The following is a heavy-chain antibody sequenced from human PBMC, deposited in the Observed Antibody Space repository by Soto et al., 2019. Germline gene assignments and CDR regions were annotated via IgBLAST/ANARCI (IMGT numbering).Heavy chain of an antibody. CDR3: ARTPYYDFWRGYLDY. D-gene: IGHD3-3*01. J-gene: IGHJ4*02. CDR1: GFTFSDYY. CDR2: ISSSGTNT. Sequence: QVQLVESGGGLVKPGGSLRLSCAASGFTFSDYYMSWIRQAPGKGLEWVSYISSSGTNTYYADYVKGRFTISRDNAKNSLYLQMNSLSAEDTAVYYCARTPYYDFWRGYLDYWGQGTLVTVSS. V-gene: IGHV3-11*01.